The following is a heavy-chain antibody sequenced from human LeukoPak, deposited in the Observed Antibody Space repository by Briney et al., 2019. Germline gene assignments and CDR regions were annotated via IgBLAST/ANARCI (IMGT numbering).Heavy chain of an antibody. CDR2: IWYDGRDK. V-gene: IGHV3-30*02. D-gene: IGHD5-18*01. Sequence: GGSLRLSCAASGFTFGGCGMHWVRQAPGKGLEWVAFIWYDGRDKYYADSVKGQFTISRDNSKNTLYLQMNGLRAEDTAVYYCAKDPYSYGSYFDYWGQGTLVTVSS. J-gene: IGHJ4*02. CDR1: GFTFGGCG. CDR3: AKDPYSYGSYFDY.